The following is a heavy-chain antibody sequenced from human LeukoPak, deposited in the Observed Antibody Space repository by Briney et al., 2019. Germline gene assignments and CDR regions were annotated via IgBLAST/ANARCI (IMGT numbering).Heavy chain of an antibody. CDR1: GISIGDYA. J-gene: IGHJ5*02. CDR3: TISRFYDYVWGGS. V-gene: IGHV3-49*03. D-gene: IGHD3-16*01. CDR2: IRSKTYGGTT. Sequence: GGSLRLSCTASGISIGDYATSWLRQAPGKGLEWVSLIRSKTYGGTTEYAASVEGRSTISRDDSKSIAYLQMNNLKTEDTALYYCTISRFYDYVWGGSWGQGTLVTVSS.